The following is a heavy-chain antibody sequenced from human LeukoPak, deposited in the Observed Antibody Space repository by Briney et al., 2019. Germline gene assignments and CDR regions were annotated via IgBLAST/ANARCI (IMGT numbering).Heavy chain of an antibody. CDR2: IYYSGST. Sequence: SETLSLTCTVSGVSISSYYWSWIRQPPGKGLEWIGYIYYSGSTNYNPSLKSRVTISVDTSKNQFSLKLSSVTAADTAVYYCARAWFEQWVTMVRGAMGYFDYWGQGTLVTVSS. D-gene: IGHD3-10*01. V-gene: IGHV4-59*01. J-gene: IGHJ4*02. CDR1: GVSISSYY. CDR3: ARAWFEQWVTMVRGAMGYFDY.